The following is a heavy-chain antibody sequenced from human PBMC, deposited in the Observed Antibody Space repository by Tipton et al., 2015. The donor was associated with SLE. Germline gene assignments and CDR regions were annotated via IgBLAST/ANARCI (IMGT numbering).Heavy chain of an antibody. CDR2: ISSSSSYI. V-gene: IGHV3-21*01. Sequence: SGFTFSSYSMNWVRQAPGKGLEWVSSISSSSSYIYYADSVKGRFTISRDNAKNSLYLQMNSLRAEDTAVYYCAREVSSVVRGVIRYWGQGTLVTVSS. D-gene: IGHD3-10*01. CDR1: GFTFSSYS. CDR3: AREVSSVVRGVIRY. J-gene: IGHJ4*02.